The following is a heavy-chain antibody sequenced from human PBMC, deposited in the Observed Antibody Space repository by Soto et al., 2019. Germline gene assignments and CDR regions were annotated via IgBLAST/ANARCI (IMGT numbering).Heavy chain of an antibody. V-gene: IGHV3-30-3*01. CDR3: ARFIPAVQTDPVEI. D-gene: IGHD2-2*01. J-gene: IGHJ3*02. Sequence: QVQLVESGGGVVQPGRSLRLSGAASGFTYSSYAMHWVRQAPGKGLEWVAVISYDGNHKYYADFVKGRFTISRDNSKNTLYLQMNSLRPEDTAVYYCARFIPAVQTDPVEIWGQGTMVTVSS. CDR2: ISYDGNHK. CDR1: GFTYSSYA.